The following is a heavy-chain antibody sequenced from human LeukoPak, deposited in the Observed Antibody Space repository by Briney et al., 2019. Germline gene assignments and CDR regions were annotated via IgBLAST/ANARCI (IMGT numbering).Heavy chain of an antibody. CDR3: ARSGGVRGHYFDY. CDR2: INHSGST. CDR1: GGSISSYY. J-gene: IGHJ4*02. Sequence: SETLSLTCTVSGGSISSYYWSWIRQPPGKGLEWIGEINHSGSTNYNPSLKSRATISVDRSKNQFSLKLNSVTAADTAVYYCARSGGVRGHYFDYWGQGTLVTVSS. D-gene: IGHD3-10*01. V-gene: IGHV4-34*01.